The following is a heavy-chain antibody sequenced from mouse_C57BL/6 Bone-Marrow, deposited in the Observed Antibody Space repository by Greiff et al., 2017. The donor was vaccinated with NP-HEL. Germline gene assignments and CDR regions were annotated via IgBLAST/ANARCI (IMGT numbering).Heavy chain of an antibody. V-gene: IGHV14-4*01. J-gene: IGHJ3*01. CDR3: TTASYSNGAWFAY. CDR1: GFNIKDYY. Sequence: EVKLVESGAELVRPGASVKLSCTASGFNIKDYYMHWVKQRPEQGLEWIGWIDPENGDTEYASKFQGKATITADTSSNTAYLQLSSLTSEDTAVYYCTTASYSNGAWFAYWGQGTLVTVSA. D-gene: IGHD2-5*01. CDR2: IDPENGDT.